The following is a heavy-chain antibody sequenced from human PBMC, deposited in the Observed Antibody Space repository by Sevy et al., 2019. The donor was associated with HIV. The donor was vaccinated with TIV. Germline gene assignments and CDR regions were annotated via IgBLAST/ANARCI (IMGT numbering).Heavy chain of an antibody. CDR3: AXXXXGSXXYYXDYFXS. D-gene: IGHD3-22*01. CDR2: IRTYNGET. CDR1: XXXFXNYX. Sequence: ASVKVXCKTXXXXFXNYXXSWXRQAPGQGLEWMGCIRTYNGETKXAQKFQGRATMTTDTSTSTAYMELRSLRSDDTAVXYCAXXXXGSXXYYXDYFXSXGQGTLVTVSS. J-gene: IGHJ4*02. V-gene: IGHV1-18*01.